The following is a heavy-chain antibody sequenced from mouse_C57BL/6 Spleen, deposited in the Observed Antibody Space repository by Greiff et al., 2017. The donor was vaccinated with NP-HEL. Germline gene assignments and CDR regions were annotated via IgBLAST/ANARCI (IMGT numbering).Heavy chain of an antibody. J-gene: IGHJ1*03. CDR1: GFTFSDYG. V-gene: IGHV5-17*01. D-gene: IGHD2-1*01. Sequence: EVHLVESGGGLVKPGGSLKLSCAASGFTFSDYGMHWVRQAPEKGLEWVAYISSGSSTIYYADTVKGRFTISRDNAKNTLFLQMTSLRSEDTAMYYCAKYGNYGWYFDVWGTGTTVTVSS. CDR3: AKYGNYGWYFDV. CDR2: ISSGSSTI.